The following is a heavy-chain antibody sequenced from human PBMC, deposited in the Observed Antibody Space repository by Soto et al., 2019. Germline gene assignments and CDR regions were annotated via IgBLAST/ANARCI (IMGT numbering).Heavy chain of an antibody. CDR3: ARGLKITMVRKSYYYGMDV. CDR1: GGSFSGYY. D-gene: IGHD3-10*01. CDR2: INHSGST. Sequence: QVQLQQWGAGLLKPSETLSLTCAVYGGSFSGYYWSWIRQPPGKGLEWIGEINHSGSTNYNPSLKRRVTISVDTSQNQFSLKLSSVTAADTAVYYCARGLKITMVRKSYYYGMDVWGQGTTVTVSS. J-gene: IGHJ6*02. V-gene: IGHV4-34*01.